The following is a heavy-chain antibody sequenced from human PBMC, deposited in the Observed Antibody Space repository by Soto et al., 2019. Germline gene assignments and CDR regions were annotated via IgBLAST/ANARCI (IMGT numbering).Heavy chain of an antibody. J-gene: IGHJ6*03. Sequence: GGSLRLSCAASGFTFSSYGMHWVRQAPGKGLEWVAVIWYDGSNKYYADSVKGRFTISRDNSKNTLYLQMNSLRAEDTAVYYCAREGYSSSTRNYYYYYMDVWGKGTTVTVSS. CDR1: GFTFSSYG. CDR2: IWYDGSNK. D-gene: IGHD6-13*01. V-gene: IGHV3-33*01. CDR3: AREGYSSSTRNYYYYYMDV.